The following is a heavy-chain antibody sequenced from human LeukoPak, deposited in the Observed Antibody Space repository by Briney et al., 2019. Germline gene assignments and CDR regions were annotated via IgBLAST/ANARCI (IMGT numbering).Heavy chain of an antibody. V-gene: IGHV4-59*01. D-gene: IGHD5-18*01. CDR2: IYYSGSTT. Sequence: SETLSLTCTVSGGSIRSYYWSWIRQPPGKGPEWIGYIYYSGSTTNYNPSLKSRVTISVDTSKNQFSLKLSSVAAADTAVYYCARGGSRTYTAMVSDYWGPGTLVTVSS. J-gene: IGHJ4*02. CDR1: GGSIRSYY. CDR3: ARGGSRTYTAMVSDY.